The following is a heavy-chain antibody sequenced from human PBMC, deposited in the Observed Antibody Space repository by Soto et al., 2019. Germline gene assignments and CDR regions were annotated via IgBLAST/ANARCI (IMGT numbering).Heavy chain of an antibody. D-gene: IGHD3-3*01. CDR3: AREIERLLGY. J-gene: IGHJ4*02. Sequence: GGSLRLSCAASGFTFSSYAMHWVRQAPGKGLEWVAVISYDGRNKYYADSVKGRFTMSRDNSKNTLYLQMNSLRAEDTAVYYCAREIERLLGYWGQGTLVTVSS. CDR2: ISYDGRNK. V-gene: IGHV3-30*04. CDR1: GFTFSSYA.